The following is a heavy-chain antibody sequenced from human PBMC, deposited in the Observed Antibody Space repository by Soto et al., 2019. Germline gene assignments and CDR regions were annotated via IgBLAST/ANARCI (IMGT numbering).Heavy chain of an antibody. CDR2: ISASGDTT. Sequence: GGSLRLSCAASGFTFSTYGMHWVRQAPGKGLDWVSFISASGDTTHYADSVKGRFTTSRDNSKNTLFLQMNSLRAEDTAVYYCVKGGWLDYWGQGALVTVSS. CDR3: VKGGWLDY. J-gene: IGHJ4*02. CDR1: GFTFSTYG. D-gene: IGHD2-15*01. V-gene: IGHV3-23*01.